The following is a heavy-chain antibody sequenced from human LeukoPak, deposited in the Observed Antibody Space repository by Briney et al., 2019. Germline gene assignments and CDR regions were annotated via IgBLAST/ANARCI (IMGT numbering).Heavy chain of an antibody. J-gene: IGHJ4*02. CDR2: INPDGSDK. CDR3: ARDPRQLPF. CDR1: GFTFSSYH. Sequence: AGGSLRLSCAASGFTFSSYHMSWVRQAPEKGLEWVANINPDGSDKYHVESVKGRFTMSRDNAKNALYLQMNSLRAEDTAVYYCARDPRQLPFWGQGTLVTVSS. V-gene: IGHV3-7*01. D-gene: IGHD2-2*01.